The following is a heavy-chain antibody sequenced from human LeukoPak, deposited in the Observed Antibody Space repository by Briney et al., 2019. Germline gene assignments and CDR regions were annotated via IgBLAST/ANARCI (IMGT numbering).Heavy chain of an antibody. Sequence: GGSLRLSCAASGFTFSSFGMHWVRQAPGKGLEWVTLIWYDGSSEYYADSVKGRFTISRDNSKYRLYLQINSLRVEDTAVYYCARDSYDILTGYYSGPDYWGQGTLVTVSS. J-gene: IGHJ4*02. D-gene: IGHD3-9*01. CDR1: GFTFSSFG. CDR3: ARDSYDILTGYYSGPDY. CDR2: IWYDGSSE. V-gene: IGHV3-33*01.